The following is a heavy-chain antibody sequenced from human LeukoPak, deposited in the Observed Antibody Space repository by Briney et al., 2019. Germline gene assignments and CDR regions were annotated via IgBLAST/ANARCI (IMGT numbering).Heavy chain of an antibody. CDR3: AKPITIFGVVTEANWFDP. J-gene: IGHJ5*02. V-gene: IGHV3-23*01. Sequence: TGGSLRLSCAASGFTFSSYAMSWVRQAPGKWLEWVSAISGSGGSTYYADSVKGRFTISRDNSKNTLYLQMNSLRAEDTAVYYCAKPITIFGVVTEANWFDPWGQGTLVTVSS. CDR2: ISGSGGST. D-gene: IGHD3-3*01. CDR1: GFTFSSYA.